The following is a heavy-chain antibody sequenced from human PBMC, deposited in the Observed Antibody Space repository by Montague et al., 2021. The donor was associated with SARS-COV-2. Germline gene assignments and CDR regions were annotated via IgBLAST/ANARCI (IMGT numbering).Heavy chain of an antibody. J-gene: IGHJ4*02. Sequence: SETLSLTCAVYGGSFSGYCWTWIRQPPGKGLEWIGEITYSGSTNYNPSLKSRVTVSVDTSKNQFSLNLRSVTAADTVIYYCARVADYAVLAGFVTEGFDYGGQGTLVTVSS. V-gene: IGHV4-34*01. D-gene: IGHD3-9*01. CDR2: ITYSGST. CDR1: GGSFSGYC. CDR3: ARVADYAVLAGFVTEGFDY.